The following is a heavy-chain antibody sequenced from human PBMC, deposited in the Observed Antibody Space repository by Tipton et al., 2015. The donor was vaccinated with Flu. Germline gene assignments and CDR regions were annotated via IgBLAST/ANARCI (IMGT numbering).Heavy chain of an antibody. CDR3: ARDLWNDRRAYYYYGVDV. J-gene: IGHJ6*02. V-gene: IGHV4-39*07. CDR1: GGSISSSSYY. Sequence: TLSLTCTVSGGSISSSSYYWGWIRQPPGKGLEWIGSIYYSGTTYYNPSLKSRVTISADSSKNEFSLTLASLTAADTAVYYCARDLWNDRRAYYYYGVDVWGQGTTVTVSS. CDR2: IYYSGTT. D-gene: IGHD1-1*01.